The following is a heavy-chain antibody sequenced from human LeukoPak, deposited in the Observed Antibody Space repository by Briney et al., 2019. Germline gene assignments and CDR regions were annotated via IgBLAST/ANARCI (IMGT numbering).Heavy chain of an antibody. Sequence: SETLSLTCTVSGGSISSHYWTWIRQPAGKGPERIGRIHASGSTNYNPSLKSRVNMSVDTSKNQFSLKLNSVTAADTAVYYCARVTDPRYNWFDPWGQGTLVTVSS. D-gene: IGHD2-21*02. CDR2: IHASGST. V-gene: IGHV4-4*07. CDR1: GGSISSHY. J-gene: IGHJ5*02. CDR3: ARVTDPRYNWFDP.